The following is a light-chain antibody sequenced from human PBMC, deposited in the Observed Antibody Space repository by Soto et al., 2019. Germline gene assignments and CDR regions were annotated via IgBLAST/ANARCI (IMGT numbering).Light chain of an antibody. J-gene: IGKJ2*01. Sequence: PGQRATLSCRASPSVGNKFLAWYQHKPGLTPTLLVYDFSRRTTGTPDRFSGSGSGADFTLTIDRLEPEDSAMYYCHQYSASPFTFGQGTRLE. V-gene: IGKV3-20*01. CDR1: PSVGNKF. CDR2: DFS. CDR3: HQYSASPFT.